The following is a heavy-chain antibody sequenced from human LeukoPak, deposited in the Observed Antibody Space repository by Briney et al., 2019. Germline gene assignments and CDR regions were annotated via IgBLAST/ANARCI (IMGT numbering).Heavy chain of an antibody. J-gene: IGHJ4*02. D-gene: IGHD6-19*01. Sequence: ASVKVSCKASGYTFTSYAMHWVRQAPGQRLEWMGWINAGNGNTKYSQKFQGRVTITRDTSASTAYMELSSLRSEDTAVYYCVRAEYSSGWSPFDYWGQGTLVTVSS. CDR3: VRAEYSSGWSPFDY. V-gene: IGHV1-3*01. CDR2: INAGNGNT. CDR1: GYTFTSYA.